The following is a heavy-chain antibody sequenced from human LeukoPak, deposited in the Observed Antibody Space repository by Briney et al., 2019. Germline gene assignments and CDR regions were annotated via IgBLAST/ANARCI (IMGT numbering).Heavy chain of an antibody. Sequence: SQTLSLRCAFSADTFSFNSYAWNWVRQSPSRGLEWLGRTFYRSKWYNDYAVSVKSRITFNPDTSKNQFSLQLNSVTPEDTAVYYCARWLHIGSSASDYWGQGTLVTVSS. J-gene: IGHJ4*02. CDR1: ADTFSFNSYA. CDR3: ARWLHIGSSASDY. D-gene: IGHD6-6*01. CDR2: TFYRSKWYN. V-gene: IGHV6-1*01.